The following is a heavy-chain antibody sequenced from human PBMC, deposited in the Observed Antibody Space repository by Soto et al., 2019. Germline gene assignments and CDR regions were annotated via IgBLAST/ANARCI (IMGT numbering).Heavy chain of an antibody. CDR2: IIPIFGTA. V-gene: IGHV1-69*01. Sequence: QVQLVQSGAEVKKPGSSVKVSCKASGCTFSSYAISWVRQAPGQGLEWMGGIIPIFGTANYAQKFQGRVTINADESTRTAYMELSSLRSEDTAVYYCARDMGFGYSGYDFGWFDPWGQGTLVTVSS. CDR3: ARDMGFGYSGYDFGWFDP. J-gene: IGHJ5*02. CDR1: GCTFSSYA. D-gene: IGHD5-12*01.